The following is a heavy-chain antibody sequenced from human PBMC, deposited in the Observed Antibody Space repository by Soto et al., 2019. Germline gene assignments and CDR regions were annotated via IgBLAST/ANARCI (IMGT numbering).Heavy chain of an antibody. CDR2: VIPILGQA. CDR3: ARVGGIGAPPGTDY. V-gene: IGHV1-69*13. D-gene: IGHD3-10*01. Sequence: VASVKVSCKASGGIFSSYAISWLRQAPGQGLEWMGAVIPILGQAYYAQDLQDRVSITADESTRTTYMELSSLRSEDTAVYFCARVGGIGAPPGTDYWGQGTLVTVS. J-gene: IGHJ4*02. CDR1: GGIFSSYA.